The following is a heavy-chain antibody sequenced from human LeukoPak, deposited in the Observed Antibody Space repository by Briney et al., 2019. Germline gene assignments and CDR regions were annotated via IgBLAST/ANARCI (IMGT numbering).Heavy chain of an antibody. CDR1: GFTFSSYG. D-gene: IGHD5-18*01. J-gene: IGHJ4*02. CDR3: ARGVYGYGGGVDY. V-gene: IGHV3-23*01. Sequence: GGSLSLSCAASGFTFSSYGMSWVRQAPGQGLEWVSAISGSGGSTYYAYSVKGRFTISRDNSKNTLYLQMNSLRAEDTAVYYCARGVYGYGGGVDYWGQGTLVTVSS. CDR2: ISGSGGST.